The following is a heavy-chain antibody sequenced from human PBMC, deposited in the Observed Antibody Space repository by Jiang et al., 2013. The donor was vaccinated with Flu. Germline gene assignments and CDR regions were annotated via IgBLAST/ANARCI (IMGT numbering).Heavy chain of an antibody. CDR1: GYTFTSFG. J-gene: IGHJ5*02. CDR2: ISTNNGNT. Sequence: SGAEVKNPGASVMVSCKASGYTFTSFGITWVRQAPGQGLEWMGWISTNNGNTKYAQKFQGRVSMITDTSTGTAYMELRSLTSDDTAVYYCARFVVVASRTTSYHWLDPWGQGTQVTVSS. D-gene: IGHD2-15*01. V-gene: IGHV1-18*01. CDR3: ARFVVVASRTTSYHWLDP.